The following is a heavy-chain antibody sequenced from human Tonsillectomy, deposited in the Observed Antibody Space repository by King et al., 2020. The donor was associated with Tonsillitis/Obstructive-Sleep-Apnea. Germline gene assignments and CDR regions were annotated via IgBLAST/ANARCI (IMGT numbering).Heavy chain of an antibody. CDR2: ISGDGDYT. D-gene: IGHD3-10*01. CDR1: GFTFDDYA. J-gene: IGHJ6*03. Sequence: VQLVESGGGVVQPGGSLRLSCAASGFTFDDYAMHWVRQAPGKGLEWVSLISGDGDYTYYADSVKGRFTISRDSSKNSLYLQMNSLRTEDIALYYCAKDALITMVRGVTGTPYYYMDVWGKGTTVTVSS. V-gene: IGHV3-43*02. CDR3: AKDALITMVRGVTGTPYYYMDV.